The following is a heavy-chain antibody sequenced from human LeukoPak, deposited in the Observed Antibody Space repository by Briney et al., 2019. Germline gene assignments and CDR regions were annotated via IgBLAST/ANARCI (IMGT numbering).Heavy chain of an antibody. CDR3: AGSRFGEFGEFDS. CDR2: IWYDGSNK. V-gene: IGHV3-33*08. CDR1: GFTFSGYA. D-gene: IGHD3-10*01. J-gene: IGHJ4*02. Sequence: GRSLRLSCAASGFTFSGYAMHWVRQAPGKGLEWVAVIWYDGSNKYYADSVKGRFTISRDNSKNTLFLQMNSLRAEDTAVYYCAGSRFGEFGEFDSWGQGTLVTVSS.